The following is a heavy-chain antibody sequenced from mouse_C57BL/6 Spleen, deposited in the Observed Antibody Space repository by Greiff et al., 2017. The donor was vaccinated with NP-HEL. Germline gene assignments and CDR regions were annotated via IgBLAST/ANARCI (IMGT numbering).Heavy chain of an antibody. D-gene: IGHD1-1*01. V-gene: IGHV1-72*01. CDR2: IDPNSGGT. Sequence: QVQLQQPGAELVKPGASVKLSCKASGYTFTSYWMHWVKQRPGRGLEWIGSIDPNSGGTKYNEKFKSKATLTVDKPSSTAYMQLSSLTSEDSAVYNCARYPTVVARAMDYWGQGTSVTVSS. CDR3: ARYPTVVARAMDY. CDR1: GYTFTSYW. J-gene: IGHJ4*01.